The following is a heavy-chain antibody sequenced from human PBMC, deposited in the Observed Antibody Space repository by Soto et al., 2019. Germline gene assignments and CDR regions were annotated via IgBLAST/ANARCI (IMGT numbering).Heavy chain of an antibody. Sequence: EVQLVESGGGLVQPGGSLRLSCAASGFTFSSYSMNWVRQAPGKGLEWVSYISSSSSTIYYADSVKGRFTISRDNANIPLYLHINSLRAEDTAVYYCARADSGYAHGYYYYGMDVWGQGTTVTVSS. CDR2: ISSSSSTI. D-gene: IGHD5-12*01. V-gene: IGHV3-48*01. CDR1: GFTFSSYS. CDR3: ARADSGYAHGYYYYGMDV. J-gene: IGHJ6*02.